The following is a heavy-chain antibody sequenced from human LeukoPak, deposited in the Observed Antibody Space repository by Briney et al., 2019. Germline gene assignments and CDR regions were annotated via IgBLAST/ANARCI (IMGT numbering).Heavy chain of an antibody. J-gene: IGHJ4*02. CDR2: IYYSGST. V-gene: IGHV4-39*01. D-gene: IGHD6-19*01. CDR1: GGSISSTSYY. CDR3: ARNPVGSSVEN. Sequence: SETLSLTCIVSGGSISSTSYYWGWIRQPPGRGLEWIGSIYYSGSTYYNPSLKSRVTISVDTSKNQFSLKLSSVTAADTAVYYCARNPVGSSVENWGQGTLVTVSS.